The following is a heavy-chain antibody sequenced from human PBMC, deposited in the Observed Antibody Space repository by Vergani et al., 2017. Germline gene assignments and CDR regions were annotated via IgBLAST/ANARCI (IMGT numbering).Heavy chain of an antibody. J-gene: IGHJ6*03. Sequence: QVQLVQSGAEVKKPGASVKVSCKASGYTFTGYYMHLVRQAPGQGLEWMGWINPNSGGPNYAQKVQGRATMTRDTSISTAYMELSRLRSDDTAVYYCARKSGYCSSSSCKIYYYYYYMDVWGQGTLVTVSS. D-gene: IGHD2-2*01. CDR3: ARKSGYCSSSSCKIYYYYYYMDV. V-gene: IGHV1-2*02. CDR1: GYTFTGYY. CDR2: INPNSGGP.